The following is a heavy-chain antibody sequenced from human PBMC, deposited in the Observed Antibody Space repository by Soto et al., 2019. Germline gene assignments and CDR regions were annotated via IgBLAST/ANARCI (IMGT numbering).Heavy chain of an antibody. J-gene: IGHJ3*02. CDR3: ARQVATPEIHAFDI. CDR1: GYSFTNHW. Sequence: GESLKISCKSSGYSFTNHWLGLVRQMPGKGLEWMGIIYPDDSDTRYSPSFQGQVTISVDKSISTAYLQRNSLRASDTAMYYCARQVATPEIHAFDIGGQGKMVTVSS. CDR2: IYPDDSDT. V-gene: IGHV5-51*01. D-gene: IGHD5-12*01.